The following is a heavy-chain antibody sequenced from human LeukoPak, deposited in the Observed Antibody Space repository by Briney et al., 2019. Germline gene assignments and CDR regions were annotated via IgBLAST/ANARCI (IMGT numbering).Heavy chain of an antibody. V-gene: IGHV3-30*04. Sequence: PGGSLRLSCAASGFTFSSYAMHWVRQAPGKGLEWVAVISYDGSNKYYADSVKGRFTISRDNSKNTQYLQMNSLRAEDTAVYYCARDFGGTFDYGDYVGHGMDVWGQGTTVTVSS. CDR2: ISYDGSNK. CDR1: GFTFSSYA. D-gene: IGHD4-17*01. J-gene: IGHJ6*02. CDR3: ARDFGGTFDYGDYVGHGMDV.